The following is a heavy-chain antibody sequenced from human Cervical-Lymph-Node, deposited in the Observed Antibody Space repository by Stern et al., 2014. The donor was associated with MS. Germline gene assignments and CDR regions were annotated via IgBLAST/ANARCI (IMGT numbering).Heavy chain of an antibody. V-gene: IGHV1-46*01. CDR3: ARTFGFGLDY. CDR1: GYTFTSYY. D-gene: IGHD3-3*01. Sequence: VQLVQSGAEVKKPGASVKVSCKASGYTFTSYYMDWVRQAPGQGLEWMGTINPSGGRTTYAQTFQGRVSMTSDTSTSSVYMERSSLGSEDTAVYYCARTFGFGLDYWGQGTLVTVSS. CDR2: INPSGGRT. J-gene: IGHJ4*02.